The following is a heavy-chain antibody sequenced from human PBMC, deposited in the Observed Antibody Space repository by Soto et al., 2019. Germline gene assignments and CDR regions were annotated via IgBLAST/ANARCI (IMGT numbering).Heavy chain of an antibody. CDR1: GGSISSGDYY. D-gene: IGHD6-19*01. CDR2: IYYSGST. CDR3: AREGLSSGWFKAPGFGY. J-gene: IGHJ4*02. Sequence: TLSLTCTVSGGSISSGDYYWSWIRQPPGKGLEWIGYIYYSGSTYYNPSLKSRVTISVDTSKNQFSLKLSSVTAADTAVYYCAREGLSSGWFKAPGFGYWGQGTLVTVS. V-gene: IGHV4-30-4*01.